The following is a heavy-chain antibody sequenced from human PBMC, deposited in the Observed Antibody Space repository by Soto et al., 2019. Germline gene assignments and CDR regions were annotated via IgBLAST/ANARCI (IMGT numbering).Heavy chain of an antibody. Sequence: GGSLRLSCAASGFTFSSYAMSWVRQAPGKGLEWVSAISGSGGSTYYADSVKGRFSISRDNSKNTLYLQMNSLRAKDTAVYYCANGVRRGSSWFGTVHEEDYYYMDVWGKGTTVTVSS. V-gene: IGHV3-23*01. CDR3: ANGVRRGSSWFGTVHEEDYYYMDV. D-gene: IGHD6-13*01. CDR2: ISGSGGST. CDR1: GFTFSSYA. J-gene: IGHJ6*03.